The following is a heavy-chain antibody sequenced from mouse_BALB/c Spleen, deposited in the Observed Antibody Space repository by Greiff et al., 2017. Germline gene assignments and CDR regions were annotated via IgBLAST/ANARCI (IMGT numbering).Heavy chain of an antibody. CDR1: GFTFSSYA. CDR2: ISSGGSYT. J-gene: IGHJ2*01. Sequence: EVHLVESGGGLVKPGGSLKLSCAASGFTFSSYAMSWVRQSPEKRLEWVAEISSGGSYTYYPDTVTGRFTISRDNAKNTLYLEMSSLRSEDTAMYYCARDGDPSNSYYFDYWGQGTTLTVSS. CDR3: ARDGDPSNSYYFDY. V-gene: IGHV5-9-4*01. D-gene: IGHD4-1*01.